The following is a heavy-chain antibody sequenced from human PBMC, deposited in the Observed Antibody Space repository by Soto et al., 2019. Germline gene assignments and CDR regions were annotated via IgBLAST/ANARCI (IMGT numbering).Heavy chain of an antibody. D-gene: IGHD3-22*01. CDR3: AREGPAPYYYDSSGSLDY. J-gene: IGHJ4*02. V-gene: IGHV3-30-3*01. CDR2: ISYDGSNK. Sequence: HPGGSLRLSCAASGFTFSSYAMHWVRQAPGKGLEWVAVISYDGSNKYYADSVKGRFTISRDNSKNTLYLQMNSLRAEDTAVYYCAREGPAPYYYDSSGSLDYWGQGTLVTVSS. CDR1: GFTFSSYA.